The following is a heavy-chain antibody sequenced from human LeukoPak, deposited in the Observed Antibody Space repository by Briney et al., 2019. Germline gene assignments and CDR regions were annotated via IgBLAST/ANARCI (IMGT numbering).Heavy chain of an antibody. Sequence: SETLSLTCTVSGGSTSSSSFYWGWIRQPPGKGLEWFGTIYYSGSAFYNASLMGRVTMSVDTSKNQFSLKLSSVTAADTAVYYCAREGPYGSGSCFNFWGQGTLVIVSS. CDR3: AREGPYGSGSCFNF. V-gene: IGHV4-39*02. CDR1: GGSTSSSSFY. CDR2: IYYSGSA. J-gene: IGHJ4*02. D-gene: IGHD3-10*01.